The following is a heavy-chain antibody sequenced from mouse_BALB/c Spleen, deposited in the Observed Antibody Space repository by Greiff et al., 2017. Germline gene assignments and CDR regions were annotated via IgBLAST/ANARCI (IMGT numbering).Heavy chain of an antibody. V-gene: IGHV1S81*02. D-gene: IGHD2-4*01. J-gene: IGHJ3*01. CDR3: TRGLRFAY. CDR1: GYTFTSYY. CDR2: INPSNGGT. Sequence: QVQLQQPGAELVKPGASVKLSRKASGYTFTSYYMYWVKQRPGQGLEWIGGINPSNGGTNFNEKFKSKATLTVDKSSSTAYMQLSSLTSEDSAVYYCTRGLRFAYWGQGTLVTVSA.